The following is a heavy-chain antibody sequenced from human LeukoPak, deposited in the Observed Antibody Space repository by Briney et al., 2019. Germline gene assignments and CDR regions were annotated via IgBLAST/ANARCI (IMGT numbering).Heavy chain of an antibody. CDR1: GFTFSAYA. J-gene: IGHJ3*02. V-gene: IGHV3-23*01. D-gene: IGHD2-15*01. CDR3: AKSRGYYPDAFDI. CDR2: IGGNGAEI. Sequence: GGSLRLSCAASGFTFSAYAMNWVRQAPGTGLGWVSVIGGNGAEIFYGDSVKGRFTISRDNSKNTLYLQMNSLRAEDTAVYYCAKSRGYYPDAFDIWGQGTMVTVSS.